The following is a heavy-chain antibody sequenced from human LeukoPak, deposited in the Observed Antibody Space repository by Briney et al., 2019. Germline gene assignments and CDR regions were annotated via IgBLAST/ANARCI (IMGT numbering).Heavy chain of an antibody. V-gene: IGHV4-59*01. Sequence: SETLSLTCTVSGSSISSYYWSWIRQPPGKGLEWIGYIYYSGSTNYNPSLKSRVTISVDTSKNQFSLKLSSVTAADTAVYYCAGGEDVPSVHFDYWGQGTLVTVSS. CDR1: GSSISSYY. D-gene: IGHD1-26*01. J-gene: IGHJ4*02. CDR2: IYYSGST. CDR3: AGGEDVPSVHFDY.